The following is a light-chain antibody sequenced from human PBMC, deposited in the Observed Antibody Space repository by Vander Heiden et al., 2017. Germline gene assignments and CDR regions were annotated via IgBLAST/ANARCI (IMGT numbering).Light chain of an antibody. V-gene: IGLV3-25*03. CDR1: AVPNHD. J-gene: IGLJ3*02. CDR3: HSAASSGTYDV. CDR2: RDN. Sequence: SYELIQLPSFSVSPGQTATITCSGNAVPNHDAYWYQQKPGQAPVVVIYRDNERPSRIPGRFSGSRSGTTVTLTISGVQAEDEADYYCHSAASSGTYDVFGGGTKLTVL.